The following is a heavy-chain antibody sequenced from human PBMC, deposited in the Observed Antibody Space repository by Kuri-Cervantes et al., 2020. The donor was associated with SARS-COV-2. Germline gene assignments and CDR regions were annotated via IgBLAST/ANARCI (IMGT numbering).Heavy chain of an antibody. J-gene: IGHJ3*02. CDR2: ISYDGSNK. V-gene: IGHV3-30-3*01. CDR1: GFTFSSYA. Sequence: GESLKISCAASGFTFSSYAMHWVRQAPGKGLEWVAVISYDGSNKYYADSVKGRFTISRDNSKNTLYLQMNSLRAEDTAVYYCAREAIYDYVWGSYRYSAFDIWGQGTMVTVSS. D-gene: IGHD3-16*02. CDR3: AREAIYDYVWGSYRYSAFDI.